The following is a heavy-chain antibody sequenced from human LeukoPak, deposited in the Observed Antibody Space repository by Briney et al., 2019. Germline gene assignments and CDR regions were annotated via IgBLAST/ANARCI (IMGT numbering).Heavy chain of an antibody. Sequence: PSETLSLTCAVSGGSFSGYYWNWIRQPPGKGLEWIGSIFHTGSTYHNPSLKSRVTISVDTSKNQFSLKLNSVTAADTAVYYCARDHSSSSEDYWGQGTLVTVSS. CDR3: ARDHSSSSEDY. CDR2: IFHTGST. D-gene: IGHD6-13*01. CDR1: GGSFSGYY. V-gene: IGHV4-38-2*02. J-gene: IGHJ4*02.